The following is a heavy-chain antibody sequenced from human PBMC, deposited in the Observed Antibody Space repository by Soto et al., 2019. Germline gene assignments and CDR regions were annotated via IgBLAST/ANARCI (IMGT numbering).Heavy chain of an antibody. Sequence: GASVKVSCKASGGTFSSYAISWVRQAPGQGLEWMGGIIPIFGTANYAQKFQGRVTITADESTSTAYMELSSLRSEDTAVYYCARGRVDTPMVTYHYYYGMDVWGQGTTVTVSS. CDR1: GGTFSSYA. CDR2: IIPIFGTA. V-gene: IGHV1-69*13. D-gene: IGHD5-18*01. J-gene: IGHJ6*02. CDR3: ARGRVDTPMVTYHYYYGMDV.